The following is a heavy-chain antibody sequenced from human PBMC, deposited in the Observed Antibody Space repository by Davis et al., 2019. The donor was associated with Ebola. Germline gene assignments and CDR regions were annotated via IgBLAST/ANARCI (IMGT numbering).Heavy chain of an antibody. V-gene: IGHV3-30*03. Sequence: GESLKISCAASGFTFSSYGMHWVRQAPGKGLEWVAVISYDGSNKYYADSVKGRFTISRDNSKNTLYLQMNSLRAEDTAVYYCASAARPYYYYYYGMDVWGQGTTVTVSS. D-gene: IGHD6-6*01. CDR2: ISYDGSNK. CDR3: ASAARPYYYYYYGMDV. J-gene: IGHJ6*02. CDR1: GFTFSSYG.